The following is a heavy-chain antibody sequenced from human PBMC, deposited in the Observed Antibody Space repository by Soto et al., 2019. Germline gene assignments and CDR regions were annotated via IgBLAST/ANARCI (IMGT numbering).Heavy chain of an antibody. J-gene: IGHJ4*02. D-gene: IGHD1-26*01. V-gene: IGHV3-7*05. CDR3: ARDPYSIRFDQ. Sequence: PGWSLRLTVVAARFAISGVCMSWNRQAPGKGLEWVANIKQDGSEKYYVDSVKGRFTISRDNAKNSLYLQMNSLRAEDTAVYYCARDPYSIRFDQWGQGTLVTVSS. CDR2: IKQDGSEK. CDR1: RFAISGVC.